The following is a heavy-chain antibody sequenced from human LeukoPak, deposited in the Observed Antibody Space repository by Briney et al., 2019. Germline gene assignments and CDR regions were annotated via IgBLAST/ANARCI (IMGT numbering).Heavy chain of an antibody. D-gene: IGHD3-22*01. J-gene: IGHJ4*02. CDR1: GATFSSYA. Sequence: ASVKVSCKASGATFSSYAISWVRQAPGQGLEWMGGIIPIFGTANNAQKFQGRVTITADESTSTAYMELSSLRSEDTAVYYCAAQYYYDSSGYYISPFDYWGQGTLVTVSS. CDR3: AAQYYYDSSGYYISPFDY. V-gene: IGHV1-69*13. CDR2: IIPIFGTA.